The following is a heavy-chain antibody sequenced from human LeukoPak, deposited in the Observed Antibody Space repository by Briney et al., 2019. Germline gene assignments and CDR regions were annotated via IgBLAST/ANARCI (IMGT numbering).Heavy chain of an antibody. CDR2: INPDGSEK. Sequence: GGSLRLSCEASGFTFSTHWMTWVRQAPGKGLEWVASINPDGSEKYYVDSVKGRFTFSRDNAQESLYLQRNSLTAEDAAVYYCARGHYGMGVWSQGTTVTVSS. V-gene: IGHV3-7*05. CDR1: GFTFSTHW. J-gene: IGHJ6*02. CDR3: ARGHYGMGV.